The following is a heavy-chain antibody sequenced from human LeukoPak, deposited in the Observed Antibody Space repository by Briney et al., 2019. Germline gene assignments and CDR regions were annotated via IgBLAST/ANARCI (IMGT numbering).Heavy chain of an antibody. Sequence: SVKVSCKASGGTFNSYGISWVGQAPGQGREWMGGIIPIFGTANYAQKFQGRVTITADESTSTAYMELSSLRSEDTAVYYCARETLPTYYDILTIDEWGQGTLVTVSS. V-gene: IGHV1-69*13. CDR3: ARETLPTYYDILTIDE. D-gene: IGHD3-9*01. CDR1: GGTFNSYG. CDR2: IIPIFGTA. J-gene: IGHJ4*02.